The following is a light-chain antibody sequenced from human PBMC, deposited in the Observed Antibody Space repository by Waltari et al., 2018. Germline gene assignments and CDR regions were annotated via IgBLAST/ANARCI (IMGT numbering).Light chain of an antibody. J-gene: IGKJ2*03. CDR1: QSISNY. CDR2: KAS. V-gene: IGKV1-5*03. CDR3: QQYNTYSS. Sequence: DIQMTQFPSTLSASVGDTITITCRASQSISNYLAWYQQKPGKAPKLLISKASSSGSGVPSRFSGSGSGTEFTLTISSLQPDDFATYYCQQYNTYSSFGQGTKLEIK.